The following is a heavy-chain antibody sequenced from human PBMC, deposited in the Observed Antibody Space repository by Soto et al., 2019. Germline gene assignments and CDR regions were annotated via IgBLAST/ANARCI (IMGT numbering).Heavy chain of an antibody. CDR1: GFSVSSNY. D-gene: IGHD2-15*01. J-gene: IGHJ4*02. Sequence: AGGSLRLSCVASGFSVSSNYMGWVRQAPGKGPEWVLGIYSGHETFYENSVKGRFTISKENSMNTLYLQMHSLRAEDTAVYYCARPTGSGRSDFWGQGTMVTVSS. V-gene: IGHV3-53*01. CDR2: IYSGHET. CDR3: ARPTGSGRSDF.